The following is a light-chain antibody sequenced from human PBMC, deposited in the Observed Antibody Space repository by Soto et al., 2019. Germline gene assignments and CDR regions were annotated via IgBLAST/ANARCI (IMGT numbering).Light chain of an antibody. J-gene: IGKJ1*01. Sequence: AIRMTQSPSSFSASTGDRVTITCRASQGISSYLAWYQQKPGKAPKLLIYAASTLQSGVPSRFSGSGSGTDFTLTLRCLQSEDFATYYCQRYYSYPRTFGQGTKVEIK. V-gene: IGKV1-8*01. CDR1: QGISSY. CDR2: AAS. CDR3: QRYYSYPRT.